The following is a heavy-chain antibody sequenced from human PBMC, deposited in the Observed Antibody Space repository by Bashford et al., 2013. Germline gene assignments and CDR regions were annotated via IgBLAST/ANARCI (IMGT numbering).Heavy chain of an antibody. Sequence: VRQAPGKGLEWIAYIGSSGKTMYYADSVRGRFTISRDNANYSVFLQMNSLRAEDTALYYCARGLSSSSPFDFWGQGTLVTVSS. CDR2: IGSSGKTM. V-gene: IGHV3-48*01. CDR3: ARGLSSSSPFDF. J-gene: IGHJ4*02. D-gene: IGHD3-16*01.